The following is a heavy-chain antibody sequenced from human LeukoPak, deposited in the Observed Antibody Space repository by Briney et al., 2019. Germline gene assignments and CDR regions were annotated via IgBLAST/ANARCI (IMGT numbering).Heavy chain of an antibody. J-gene: IGHJ3*02. CDR2: IYYSGRT. V-gene: IGHV4-39*07. D-gene: IGHD2-21*01. CDR3: ARVERYESILDAFDI. CDR1: GGSISSSSYY. Sequence: SETLSLTCTVSGGSISSSSYYWGWIRQPPGKGLEWIGYIYYSGRTYYNPSLKSRLTISVDTSKNQFSLKLSSVTAADTAVYYCARVERYESILDAFDIWGRGTMVTVSS.